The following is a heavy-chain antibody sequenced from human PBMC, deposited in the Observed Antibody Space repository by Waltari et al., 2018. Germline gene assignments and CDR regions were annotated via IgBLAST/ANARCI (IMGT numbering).Heavy chain of an antibody. CDR1: GGSFSGYY. Sequence: QVQLQQWGAGLLKPSETLSLTCAVYGGSFSGYYWSWIRQPPGKGMEWIGEINHSVSTNYNPSLKSRVTISVDTSKNQFSLKLSSVTAADTAVYYCARRLPSSSSPIYFDYWGQGTLVTVSS. J-gene: IGHJ4*02. CDR3: ARRLPSSSSPIYFDY. CDR2: INHSVST. D-gene: IGHD6-6*01. V-gene: IGHV4-34*01.